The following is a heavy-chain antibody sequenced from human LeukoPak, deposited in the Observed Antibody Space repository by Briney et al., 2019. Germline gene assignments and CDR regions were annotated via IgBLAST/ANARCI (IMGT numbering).Heavy chain of an antibody. J-gene: IGHJ4*02. CDR1: GFTVSKNY. CDR3: ARVRDYGGAWYYFDC. V-gene: IGHV3-53*01. D-gene: IGHD4/OR15-4a*01. Sequence: PGGSLRLSCAASGFTVSKNYYMHWVRQAPGKGLEWVSVIYSAGSTYYADSVKGRFTISRDNSKNTVYLQMNSLRAEDTAVYYCARVRDYGGAWYYFDCWGQGTLVTVSS. CDR2: IYSAGST.